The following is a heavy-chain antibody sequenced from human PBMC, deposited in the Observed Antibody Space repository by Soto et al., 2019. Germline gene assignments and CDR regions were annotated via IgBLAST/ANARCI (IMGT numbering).Heavy chain of an antibody. CDR3: AKSTAYSSGWPDV. V-gene: IGHV3-23*01. Sequence: GGSLRLSCAASGFTFNSFAMTWVRQAPGKGLEWVSAISGSGGSTYYADSVKGRFTISRDNSKNTLYLQMNSLRAEDTAVYYCAKSTAYSSGWPDVWGQGTTVTVSS. J-gene: IGHJ6*02. D-gene: IGHD6-19*01. CDR2: ISGSGGST. CDR1: GFTFNSFA.